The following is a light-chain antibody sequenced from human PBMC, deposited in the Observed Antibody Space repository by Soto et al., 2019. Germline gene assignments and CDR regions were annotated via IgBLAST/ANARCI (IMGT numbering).Light chain of an antibody. CDR1: QSVSSY. CDR2: DAS. V-gene: IGKV3-11*01. J-gene: IGKJ4*01. Sequence: EIVLTQSPATLSLSPGERATLSCWASQSVSSYLAWYQQKPGQAPRLLIYDASNRATDVPPRFRGSGSGTDFILTISSLAPEDFAVYYCQQRSSWPLTFGVGTKVEI. CDR3: QQRSSWPLT.